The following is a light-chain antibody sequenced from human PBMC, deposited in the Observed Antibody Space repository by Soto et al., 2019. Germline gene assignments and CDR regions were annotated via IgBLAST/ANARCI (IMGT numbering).Light chain of an antibody. CDR1: QSISDT. Sequence: EIVMTQSPVTLSVSPGGRATLSCRASQSISDTLAWYQQKPGQAPRLLIHGASTRAPGFPARFSGSGSGTDFTLTISSLQSEDFAVHYCQQPNNWPCTFGQGTKGDIK. J-gene: IGKJ1*01. CDR3: QQPNNWPCT. CDR2: GAS. V-gene: IGKV3-15*01.